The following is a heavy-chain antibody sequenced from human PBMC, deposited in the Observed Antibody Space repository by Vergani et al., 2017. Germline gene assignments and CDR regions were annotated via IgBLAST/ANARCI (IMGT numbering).Heavy chain of an antibody. J-gene: IGHJ4*02. CDR3: ARDFVDTSGAPAAGY. Sequence: VQLVESGGGLVQPGGSLRLSCAASGFTFSSYGKHWVRQAPGKGLEWVAVIWYDGSNKYYADSVKGRFTISRDNSKNTLYLQMNSLRAEDTAVYYCARDFVDTSGAPAAGYWGQGTLVTVSS. D-gene: IGHD5-18*01. CDR1: GFTFSSYG. CDR2: IWYDGSNK. V-gene: IGHV3-33*08.